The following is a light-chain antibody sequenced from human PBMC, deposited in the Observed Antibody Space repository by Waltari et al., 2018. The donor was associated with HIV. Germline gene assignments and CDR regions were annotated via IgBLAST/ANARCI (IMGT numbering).Light chain of an antibody. CDR3: QQYGSSPRT. CDR1: QTVTSDF. J-gene: IGKJ1*01. V-gene: IGKV3D-20*01. Sequence: EIVLTQSPATLSLSPGERATLSCGASQTVTSDFLAWYQQKPGLAPSRLIYDASNRATGIPDSFSGSGSGTDFTLTISRLEPEDFAVYYCQQYGSSPRTFGQGTKVEIK. CDR2: DAS.